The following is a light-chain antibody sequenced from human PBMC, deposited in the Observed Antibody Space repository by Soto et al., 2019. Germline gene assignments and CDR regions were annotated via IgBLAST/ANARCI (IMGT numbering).Light chain of an antibody. CDR2: DVS. J-gene: IGLJ2*01. CDR1: SSDVGAYNY. CDR3: SSYTTTSHVV. V-gene: IGLV2-14*03. Sequence: QSALTQPASVSGSPGQSITISCTGTSSDVGAYNYVSWYQQHPGKAPKLMIFDVSNRPSGVSNRFSGSKSGNTASLTISGLQAEDEAAYYCSSYTTTSHVVFGGGTKVTVL.